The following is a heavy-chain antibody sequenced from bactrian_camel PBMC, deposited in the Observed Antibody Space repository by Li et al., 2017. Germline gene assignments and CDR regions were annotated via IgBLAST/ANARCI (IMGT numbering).Heavy chain of an antibody. V-gene: IGHV3S6*01. CDR2: IVGSDD. CDR3: AVGFPSRPLLPNGYPY. Sequence: QLVESGGGLVQPGGSLRLSCVASGFTLSDFWMYWVRQAPGNGFEWVSRIVGSDDYYADSVRGRFAISRDSEKSTMYLHMNSLNPEDTAIYYCAVGFPSRPLLPNGYPYWGQGTQVTVS. J-gene: IGHJ4*01. D-gene: IGHD1*01. CDR1: GFTLSDFW.